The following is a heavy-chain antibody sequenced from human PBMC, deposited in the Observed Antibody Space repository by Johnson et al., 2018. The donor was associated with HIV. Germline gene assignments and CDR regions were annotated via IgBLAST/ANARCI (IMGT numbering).Heavy chain of an antibody. V-gene: IGHV3-15*01. Sequence: VQLVESGGGLVKPGGSLRLSCAASGFTFSNAWMSWVRQAPGKGLAWVGRIKSKTDGGTTDYAAPVKGRFTISRDDSKNTLYLQMNSLKTEDTAVYYCTTSVGATLRGAFDIWGQGTMVTVSS. D-gene: IGHD1-26*01. CDR3: TTSVGATLRGAFDI. CDR1: GFTFSNAW. CDR2: IKSKTDGGTT. J-gene: IGHJ3*02.